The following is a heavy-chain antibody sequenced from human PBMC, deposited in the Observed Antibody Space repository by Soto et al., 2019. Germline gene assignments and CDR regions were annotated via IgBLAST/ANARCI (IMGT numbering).Heavy chain of an antibody. CDR1: GFSFSDYF. CDR3: VISTGKFYADFDY. V-gene: IGHV1-46*01. Sequence: GASVKVSCKASGFSFSDYFMHWVRQAPGQGLEWMGIINPSGDSRNYAQKFQGRVTIARDTSTSTVYMDLSSLRYEDTALYYCVISTGKFYADFDYWGQGTQVTVSS. CDR2: INPSGDSR. J-gene: IGHJ4*02. D-gene: IGHD7-27*01.